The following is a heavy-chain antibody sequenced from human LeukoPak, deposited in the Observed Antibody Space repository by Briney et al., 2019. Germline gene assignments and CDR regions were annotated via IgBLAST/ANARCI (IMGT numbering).Heavy chain of an antibody. CDR2: IIPILGIA. CDR1: GGTFSSYA. CDR3: ARGDYGDYYYYGMDV. Sequence: SVKVSCKASGGTFSSYAISWVRQAPGQGLEWMGRIIPILGIANYAQKFQGRVTITADKSTSTAYMELSSLRSEDTAVYYCARGDYGDYYYYGMDVWGQGTTVTVSS. J-gene: IGHJ6*02. V-gene: IGHV1-69*04. D-gene: IGHD4-17*01.